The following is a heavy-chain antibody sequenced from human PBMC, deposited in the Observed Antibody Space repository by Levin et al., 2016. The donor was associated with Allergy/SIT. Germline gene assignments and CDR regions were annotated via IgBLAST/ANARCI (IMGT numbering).Heavy chain of an antibody. CDR2: IIPIFGTT. Sequence: SVKVSCKASGGTFSSYAISWVRQAPGQGLEWMGGIIPIFGTTKYAQKFQGRVTITADESTSTAYMELSSLRSEDTAVYYCTRDFGDYQYMGVWGKGTTVTVSS. CDR3: TRDFGDYQYMGV. J-gene: IGHJ6*03. CDR1: GGTFSSYA. D-gene: IGHD3-10*01. V-gene: IGHV1-69*13.